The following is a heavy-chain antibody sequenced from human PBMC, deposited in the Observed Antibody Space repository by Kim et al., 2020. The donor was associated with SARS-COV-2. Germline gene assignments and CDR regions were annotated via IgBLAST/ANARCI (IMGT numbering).Heavy chain of an antibody. CDR2: INPNSGGT. CDR1: GYTFTGYY. D-gene: IGHD3-22*01. V-gene: IGHV1-2*02. Sequence: ASVKVSCKASGYTFTGYYMHWVRQAPGQGLEWMGWINPNSGGTNYAQKFQGRVTMTRDTSISTAYMELSRLRSDDTAVYYCATDYDSSGKTTPICYWGQGTLVTVSS. CDR3: ATDYDSSGKTTPICY. J-gene: IGHJ4*02.